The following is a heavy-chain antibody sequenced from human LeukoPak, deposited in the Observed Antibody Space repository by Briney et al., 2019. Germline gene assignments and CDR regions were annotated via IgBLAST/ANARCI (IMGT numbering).Heavy chain of an antibody. J-gene: IGHJ4*02. V-gene: IGHV1-46*01. CDR1: GYTFTIYY. Sequence: ASVNVSCKASGYTFTIYYMHWVRQAPGQGLEWLGIINPSGGSTSYAQKFQGRVTMTRDTSTSTVYMELSSLRSEDTAVYYCARAAAGRYYFDYWGQGTLVTVSS. D-gene: IGHD6-13*01. CDR3: ARAAAGRYYFDY. CDR2: INPSGGST.